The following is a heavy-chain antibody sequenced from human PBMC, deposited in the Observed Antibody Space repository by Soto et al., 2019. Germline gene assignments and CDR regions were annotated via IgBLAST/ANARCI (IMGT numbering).Heavy chain of an antibody. CDR1: GFTFRSYA. Sequence: EVQLLESGGGLVQPGGSLRLSCAASGFTFRSYAMNWVRQAPGKGLEWVSAISGSDGSTYYADSVKGRFTISRDNSKNTLYLQMNTPRPEDTARYYCAKLSSAYHYPPAVSCFDCWGQGTLVTVSS. J-gene: IGHJ4*02. CDR2: ISGSDGST. V-gene: IGHV3-23*01. CDR3: AKLSSAYHYPPAVSCFDC. D-gene: IGHD3-22*01.